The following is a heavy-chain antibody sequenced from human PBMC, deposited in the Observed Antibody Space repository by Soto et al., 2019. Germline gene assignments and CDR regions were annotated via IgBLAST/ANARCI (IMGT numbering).Heavy chain of an antibody. CDR3: ARVRYEDIVVVPAAYDYYGMDV. V-gene: IGHV1-2*04. Sequence: ASVKVSCKASGYTFTGYYMHWVRQAPGQGLEWMGWINPNSGGTNYAQKFQGWVTMTRDTSISTAYMELSRLRSEDTAVYYCARVRYEDIVVVPAAYDYYGMDVWGQGTTVTVSS. CDR1: GYTFTGYY. CDR2: INPNSGGT. D-gene: IGHD2-2*01. J-gene: IGHJ6*02.